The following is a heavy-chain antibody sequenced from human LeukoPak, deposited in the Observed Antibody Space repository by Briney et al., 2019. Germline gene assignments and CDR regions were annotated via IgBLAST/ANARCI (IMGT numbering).Heavy chain of an antibody. D-gene: IGHD2-15*01. CDR3: ASGVAYDAFDI. CDR1: GFTFSNYA. J-gene: IGHJ3*02. V-gene: IGHV3-21*01. CDR2: ISSSSSYI. Sequence: PGGSLRLSCAASGFTFSNYAMNWVRQAPGKGLEWVSSISSSSSYIYYADSVKGRFTISRDNAKNSLYLQMNSLRAEDTAVYYCASGVAYDAFDIWGQGTMVTVSS.